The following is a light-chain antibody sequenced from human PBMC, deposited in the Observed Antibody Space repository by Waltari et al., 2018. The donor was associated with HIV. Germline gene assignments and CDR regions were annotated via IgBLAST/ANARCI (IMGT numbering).Light chain of an antibody. Sequence: QSALTQPASVSGSPGQSITISCTGTRSDVGNYNLVSWYQQYPGKAPKLMIYEAVKRPSGVSNRISAAKSGNTASLTISGLQAEDEADYYCCSYGGSSTWVFGGGTKLTVL. V-gene: IGLV2-23*01. CDR3: CSYGGSSTWV. J-gene: IGLJ3*02. CDR2: EAV. CDR1: RSDVGNYNL.